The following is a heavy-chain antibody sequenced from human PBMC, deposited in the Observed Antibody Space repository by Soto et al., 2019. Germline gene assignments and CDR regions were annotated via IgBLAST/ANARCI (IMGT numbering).Heavy chain of an antibody. D-gene: IGHD4-17*01. Sequence: SETLSLTCTVSGGSISSYYWSWIRQPPGKGLEWIGYIYYSGSTNYNPSLKSRVTISVDTSKNQFSLKLSSVTAADTAVYYCARGPTVTPGYRYYYYYMDVWGKGTTVTVSS. CDR2: IYYSGST. CDR3: ARGPTVTPGYRYYYYYMDV. CDR1: GGSISSYY. J-gene: IGHJ6*03. V-gene: IGHV4-59*01.